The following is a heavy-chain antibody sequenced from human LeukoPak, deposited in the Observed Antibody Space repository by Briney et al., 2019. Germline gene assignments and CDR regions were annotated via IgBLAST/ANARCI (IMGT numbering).Heavy chain of an antibody. Sequence: SGGSLRLSCAASGFTVSSNYMSWVRQAPGKGVEWVSVIYSGGSTYYADSVKGRFTISRHNSKNTLYFQMNSLRAEDTAVYYCARVYGYEMATTYFDYWGQGTLVTVSS. D-gene: IGHD5-24*01. CDR3: ARVYGYEMATTYFDY. J-gene: IGHJ4*02. V-gene: IGHV3-53*04. CDR1: GFTVSSNY. CDR2: IYSGGST.